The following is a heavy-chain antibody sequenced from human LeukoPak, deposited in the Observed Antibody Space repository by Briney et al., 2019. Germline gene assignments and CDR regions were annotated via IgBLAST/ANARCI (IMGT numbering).Heavy chain of an antibody. D-gene: IGHD1-26*01. Sequence: SETLSLTCTVSGGSISSTSYYWGWIRQPPGKGLEWIGSFYYTGDTYYNPSLKSRVTISVDTSKNQFSLKLNYVTAADTAVYYCARGGTSGTYGLDYWGQGTLVTVSS. CDR2: FYYTGDT. CDR3: ARGGTSGTYGLDY. CDR1: GGSISSTSYY. V-gene: IGHV4-39*01. J-gene: IGHJ4*02.